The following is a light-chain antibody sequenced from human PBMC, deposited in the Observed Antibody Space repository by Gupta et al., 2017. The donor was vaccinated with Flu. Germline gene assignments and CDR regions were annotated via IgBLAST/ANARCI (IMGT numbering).Light chain of an antibody. CDR2: WAS. Sequence: DIVIIPSPDSLTGSLGDTATINCKSSQSVLYSSNNKNYLAWYQQKVGQPPKLLIYWASTRDSGVPDRFSGSGSGTDFTLTISTLQAEDVAIYYCQQYYTTPMYTFGQGTKLEIK. J-gene: IGKJ2*01. V-gene: IGKV4-1*01. CDR1: QSVLYSSNNKNY. CDR3: QQYYTTPMYT.